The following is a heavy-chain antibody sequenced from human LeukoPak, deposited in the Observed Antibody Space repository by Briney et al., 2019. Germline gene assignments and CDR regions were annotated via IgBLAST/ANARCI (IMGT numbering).Heavy chain of an antibody. CDR1: GYTFTSYD. CDR3: ARFGRTVAGASVYYYYMDV. V-gene: IGHV1-8*01. CDR2: MNPNSGNT. D-gene: IGHD6-19*01. Sequence: ASVTVSFKSSGYTFTSYDINWVRQATGQGLEWMGWMNPNSGNTGYARKFQGRVSMTRNTSISTAYMELSSLRSEDTAVYYCARFGRTVAGASVYYYYMDVWGKGTTVTVSS. J-gene: IGHJ6*03.